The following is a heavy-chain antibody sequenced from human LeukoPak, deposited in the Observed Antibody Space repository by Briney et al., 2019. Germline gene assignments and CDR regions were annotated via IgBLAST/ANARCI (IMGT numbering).Heavy chain of an antibody. V-gene: IGHV4-4*07. D-gene: IGHD6-19*01. J-gene: IGHJ4*02. CDR3: ARRDISSGWSFDY. CDR1: GDSISNYH. Sequence: SETLSLTCTVSGDSISNYHWSWIRQPAGKGLEWIGQIHTSGSTNYNPPLKSRVTMSIDTPENQLSLTIRSVAAADTAVYYCARRDISSGWSFDYWGQGTLVTVSS. CDR2: IHTSGST.